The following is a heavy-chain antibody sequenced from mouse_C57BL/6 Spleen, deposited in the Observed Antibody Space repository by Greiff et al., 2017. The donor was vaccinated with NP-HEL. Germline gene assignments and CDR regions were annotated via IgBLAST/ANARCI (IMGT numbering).Heavy chain of an antibody. J-gene: IGHJ3*01. V-gene: IGHV1-62-2*01. CDR2: FYPGSGSI. Sequence: VQLQQSGAELVKPGASVKLSCKASGYTFTEYTIHWVKQRSGQGLEWIGWFYPGSGSIKYNEKFKDKATLTADKSSSTVYMELSRLTSEDSGVYFWGRKEDGWGGFAYWGQGTLVTVSA. CDR1: GYTFTEYT. CDR3: GRKEDGWGGFAY. D-gene: IGHD3-3*01.